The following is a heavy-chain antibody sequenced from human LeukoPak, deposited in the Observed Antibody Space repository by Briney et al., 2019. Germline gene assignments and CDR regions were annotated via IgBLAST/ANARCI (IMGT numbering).Heavy chain of an antibody. D-gene: IGHD6-13*01. Sequence: ASVKVSCKASGYTFTSYDINWVRQATGQGLEWMGWMNPNSGNTGYAQKFQGRVTMTRNTSISTAYMELSSLRSVDTAVYYCARGESSSWYRYYYYYYMDVWGKGTTVTVSS. CDR1: GYTFTSYD. CDR3: ARGESSSWYRYYYYYYMDV. CDR2: MNPNSGNT. V-gene: IGHV1-8*01. J-gene: IGHJ6*03.